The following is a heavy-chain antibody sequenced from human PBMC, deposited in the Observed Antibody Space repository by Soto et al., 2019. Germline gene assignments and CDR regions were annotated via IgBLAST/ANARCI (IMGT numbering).Heavy chain of an antibody. CDR2: IIPIFGTA. J-gene: IGHJ4*02. V-gene: IGHV1-69*13. CDR3: ASRGDGTTFDY. CDR1: GGTFSSYA. Sequence: GASVKVSCKASGGTFSSYAISWVRQAPGQGLEWMGGIIPIFGTANYAQKFQGRVTITADESTSTAYMELSSLRSEDTAVYYCASRGDGTTFDYWGQGTLVTVSS.